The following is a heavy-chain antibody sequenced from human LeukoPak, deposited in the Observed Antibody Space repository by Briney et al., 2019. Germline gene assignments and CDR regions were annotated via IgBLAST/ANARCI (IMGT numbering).Heavy chain of an antibody. D-gene: IGHD1-20*01. V-gene: IGHV3-53*01. CDR3: ARDEITGTTDY. Sequence: GGSLRLSCAASGFTVSSNYMSWVRQAPGKGLEWVSVIYSGGSTYYADSVKGRFTISRDNSKNTLYLQMNSLRAEDTAVYYCARDEITGTTDYWGQGTLVTVSS. CDR1: GFTVSSNY. CDR2: IYSGGST. J-gene: IGHJ4*02.